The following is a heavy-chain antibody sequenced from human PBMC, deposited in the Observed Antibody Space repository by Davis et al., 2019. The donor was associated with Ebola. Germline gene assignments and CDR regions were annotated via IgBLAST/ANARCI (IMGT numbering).Heavy chain of an antibody. V-gene: IGHV1-2*06. CDR3: ARGHTYGLWDDRFDP. CDR2: INPYSGST. CDR1: GYGFTNYY. D-gene: IGHD5-18*01. J-gene: IGHJ5*02. Sequence: ASVKVSCKASGYGFTNYYMHWVRQAPGQGLEWMRRINPYSGSTNNAQKFQGRVTMTRVTSITTAYMELSSLRSDDTAVYYCARGHTYGLWDDRFDPWGQGTLVTVSS.